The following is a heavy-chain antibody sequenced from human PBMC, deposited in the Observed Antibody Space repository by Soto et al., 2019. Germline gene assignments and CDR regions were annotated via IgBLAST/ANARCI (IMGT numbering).Heavy chain of an antibody. J-gene: IGHJ6*03. CDR3: AGRYCTNGVCYTNYYYYIDV. CDR2: ITTSGGNT. D-gene: IGHD2-8*01. V-gene: IGHV3-23*01. CDR1: GCPFRPYA. Sequence: SMRLAWTASGCPFRPYAMSWVRQAPEKGLEWVSTITTSGGNTYYADSVQGRFTISRDNSKNTLYLQMNSLRAEDTAVYYCAGRYCTNGVCYTNYYYYIDVWGKGTTVTVSS.